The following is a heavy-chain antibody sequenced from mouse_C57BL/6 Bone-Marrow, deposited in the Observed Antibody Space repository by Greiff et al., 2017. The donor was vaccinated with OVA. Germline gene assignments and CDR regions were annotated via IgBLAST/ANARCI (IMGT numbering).Heavy chain of an antibody. CDR2: IDPSDSYT. Sequence: VQLQQPGAELVRPGTSVKLSCKASGYTFTSYWMHWVKQRPGQGLEWIGVIDPSDSYTNYNQKFKGKATLTVDTSSSTAYMQLSSLTSEDSAVYYCARSGNYYGSSPYYFDYWGQGTTLTVSS. V-gene: IGHV1-59*01. J-gene: IGHJ2*01. D-gene: IGHD1-1*01. CDR1: GYTFTSYW. CDR3: ARSGNYYGSSPYYFDY.